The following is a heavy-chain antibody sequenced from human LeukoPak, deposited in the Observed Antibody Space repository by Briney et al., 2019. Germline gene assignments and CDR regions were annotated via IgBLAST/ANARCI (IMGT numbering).Heavy chain of an antibody. Sequence: GGSLRLSCAASGFTFSDFWMSWVRQAPGKGLGWVANINKEGSEKYYVDSVEGRFTISRDNAKNSLYLQMSSLRAEDTAVSYCAPGPMYQLDYWGQGTLVTVSS. CDR3: APGPMYQLDY. CDR2: INKEGSEK. V-gene: IGHV3-7*01. CDR1: GFTFSDFW. D-gene: IGHD2-2*01. J-gene: IGHJ4*02.